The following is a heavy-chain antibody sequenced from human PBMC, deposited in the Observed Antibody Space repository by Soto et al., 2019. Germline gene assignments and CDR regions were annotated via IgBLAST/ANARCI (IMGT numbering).Heavy chain of an antibody. J-gene: IGHJ4*02. D-gene: IGHD2-21*02. V-gene: IGHV3-7*01. CDR2: MNEDGSAR. CDR3: AREGLCAGGRCYSAY. Sequence: GGSLRLSCAASGFTFSSYWMTWVRQAPGKGLEWVANMNEDGSARYYVDSVKGRFTISRDNAEDSLFLQMNSLRAEDTAVYYCAREGLCAGGRCYSAYWGQGTLVTVSS. CDR1: GFTFSSYW.